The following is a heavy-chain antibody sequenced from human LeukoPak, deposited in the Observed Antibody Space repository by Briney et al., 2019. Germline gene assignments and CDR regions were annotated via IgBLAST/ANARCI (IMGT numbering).Heavy chain of an antibody. CDR1: GGSISSSNW. CDR2: IYHSGST. D-gene: IGHD3-10*01. CDR3: ARGAVLLWFGEGMDV. J-gene: IGHJ6*02. Sequence: SETLSLTCAVSGGSISSSNWWSWVRQPPGKGLEWIGEIYHSGSTNYNPSLKSRVTISVDKSKNQFSLKLSSVTAADTAVYYCARGAVLLWFGEGMDVWGQGTTVTVSS. V-gene: IGHV4-4*02.